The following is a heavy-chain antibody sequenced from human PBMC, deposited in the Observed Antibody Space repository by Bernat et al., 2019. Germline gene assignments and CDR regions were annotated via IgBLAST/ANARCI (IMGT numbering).Heavy chain of an antibody. CDR1: GGSVSSGSYY. Sequence: QLQLQESGPGLVKPSETLSLTCTVSGGSVSSGSYYWSWIRQPPGKGLEWIGYIYYSGSTNYNPSLKSRVTISVDTSKNQFSLKLSSVTAADTAVYYCARVAVAKIDAFDIWGQGTMVTVSS. D-gene: IGHD6-19*01. CDR2: IYYSGST. J-gene: IGHJ3*02. V-gene: IGHV4-61*01. CDR3: ARVAVAKIDAFDI.